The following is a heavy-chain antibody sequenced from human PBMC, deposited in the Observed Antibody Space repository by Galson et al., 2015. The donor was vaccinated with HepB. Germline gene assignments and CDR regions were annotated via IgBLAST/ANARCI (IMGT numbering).Heavy chain of an antibody. D-gene: IGHD5-12*01. CDR2: IRYTGDT. V-gene: IGHV4-59*08. CDR1: HGSINNYY. J-gene: IGHJ4*02. Sequence: LSLTCSVSHGSINNYYWGWIRQSPGKRPEWIGYIRYTGDTTYNPSLGYRVGMSVDTSINQVSLWLTSVTAADTAVYYCARHPGRGSVGYAFDLWGQGTLVTVSA. CDR3: ARHPGRGSVGYAFDL.